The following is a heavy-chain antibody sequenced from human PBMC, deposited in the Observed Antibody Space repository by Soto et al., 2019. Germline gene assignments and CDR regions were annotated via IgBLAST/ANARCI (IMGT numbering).Heavy chain of an antibody. J-gene: IGHJ4*02. CDR1: GFAFDDYV. CDR2: ISAASSYI. CDR3: ARGSAYKEPLPFLY. D-gene: IGHD3-16*01. V-gene: IGHV3-21*01. Sequence: PGGSLRLSCAASGFAFDDYVMHWVRQPPGEGLEWVSSISAASSYITYADSVKGRFTISRDNAKSSLYLQVSSLRAEDTAVYYCARGSAYKEPLPFLYWGQGTLVTVSS.